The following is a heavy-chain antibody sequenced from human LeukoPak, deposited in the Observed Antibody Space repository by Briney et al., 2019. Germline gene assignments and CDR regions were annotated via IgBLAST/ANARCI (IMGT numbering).Heavy chain of an antibody. V-gene: IGHV3-66*01. CDR1: GFTVSSNY. Sequence: PGGSVRLSCAASGFTVSSNYMSWVRQAPGKGLEWVSVIDSGGSTYYADSVKGRFTISRDNSKNTLDLQMNNLRAEDTAVYYCAIETYYYDSSGYYRSDYWGQGTLVTVSS. CDR2: IDSGGST. J-gene: IGHJ4*02. CDR3: AIETYYYDSSGYYRSDY. D-gene: IGHD3-22*01.